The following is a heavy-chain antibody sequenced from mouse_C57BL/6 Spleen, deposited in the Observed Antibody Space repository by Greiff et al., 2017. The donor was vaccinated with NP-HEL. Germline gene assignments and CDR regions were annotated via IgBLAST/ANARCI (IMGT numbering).Heavy chain of an antibody. CDR3: TRDYEGAMDY. D-gene: IGHD1-1*01. J-gene: IGHJ4*01. CDR1: GYTFTDYE. CDR2: IDPETGGT. V-gene: IGHV1-15*01. Sequence: VQLQQSGAELVRPGASVTLSCKASGYTFTDYEMHWVKQTPVHGLEWIGAIDPETGGTAYNQKFKGKAILTADKSSSTAYMELRILTSEYSSVYYCTRDYEGAMDYWGQGTSVTVSS.